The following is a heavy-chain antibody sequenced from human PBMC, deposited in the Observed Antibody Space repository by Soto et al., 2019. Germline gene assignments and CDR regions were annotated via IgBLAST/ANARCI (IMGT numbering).Heavy chain of an antibody. CDR3: ARHVAYCGGDCSDYYYYGMDV. D-gene: IGHD2-21*02. J-gene: IGHJ6*02. CDR2: IYPGDSDT. Sequence: GDSLKISCEGSGYSFTSYWIGWVRQMPGKGLEWMGIIYPGDSDTRYSPSFQGQVTISADKSISTAYLQWSSLKASDTAMYYCARHVAYCGGDCSDYYYYGMDVWGQGTTVTVSS. CDR1: GYSFTSYW. V-gene: IGHV5-51*01.